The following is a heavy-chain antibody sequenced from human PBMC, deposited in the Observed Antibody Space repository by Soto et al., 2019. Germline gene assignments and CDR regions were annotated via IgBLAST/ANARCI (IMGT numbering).Heavy chain of an antibody. Sequence: NPSETLSLTCAVYGGSFSGYYWSWIRQPPGKGLEWIGEINHSGSTNYNPSLKSRVTISVDTSKNRFSLKLSSVTAADTAVYYCARARGYSYGLDYWGQGTLVTVSS. D-gene: IGHD5-18*01. J-gene: IGHJ4*02. CDR2: INHSGST. CDR3: ARARGYSYGLDY. CDR1: GGSFSGYY. V-gene: IGHV4-34*01.